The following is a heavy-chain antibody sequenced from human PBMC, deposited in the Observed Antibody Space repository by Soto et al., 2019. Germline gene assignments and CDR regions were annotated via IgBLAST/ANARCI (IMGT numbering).Heavy chain of an antibody. CDR1: GGSISSSSYY. CDR3: ARRDLLLVNWFLP. D-gene: IGHD1-26*01. CDR2: IYYSGST. J-gene: IGHJ5*02. Sequence: QLQLQESGPGLVKPSETLSLTCTVSGGSISSSSYYWGWIRQPPGKGLEWIGSIYYSGSTYYNLSLKSRVTISVDTSKNQFSLKLSSVTAADTAVYYCARRDLLLVNWFLPWGEGTLVAVSS. V-gene: IGHV4-39*01.